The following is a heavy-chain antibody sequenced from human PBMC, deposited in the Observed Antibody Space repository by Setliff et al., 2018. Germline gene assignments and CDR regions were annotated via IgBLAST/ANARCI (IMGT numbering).Heavy chain of an antibody. J-gene: IGHJ4*02. D-gene: IGHD3-16*01. Sequence: SETLSLTCTVSGHSISSGYYWGWIRQPPGKGLEWIGSIYHSGSTYYNPSLKSRVTISVDTSKNQFSLKLTSVTAADTAVYYCARRRDSYVDYWGQGTMVTVSS. CDR3: ARRRDSYVDY. CDR1: GHSISSGYY. CDR2: IYHSGST. V-gene: IGHV4-38-2*02.